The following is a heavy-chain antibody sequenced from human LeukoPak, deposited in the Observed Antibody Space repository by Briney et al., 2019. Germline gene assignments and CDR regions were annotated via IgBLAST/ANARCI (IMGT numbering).Heavy chain of an antibody. CDR1: GFTFSSCG. CDR2: IRYDGSNK. Sequence: PGGSLRLSCAASGFTFSSCGMHWVRQAPGKGLEWVAFIRYDGSNKYYADFVKGRFTISRDNAKNSLYLQMNSLRAEDTAVYYCARRDSSGLYYFDYWGQGTLVTVSS. V-gene: IGHV3-30*02. D-gene: IGHD3-22*01. CDR3: ARRDSSGLYYFDY. J-gene: IGHJ4*02.